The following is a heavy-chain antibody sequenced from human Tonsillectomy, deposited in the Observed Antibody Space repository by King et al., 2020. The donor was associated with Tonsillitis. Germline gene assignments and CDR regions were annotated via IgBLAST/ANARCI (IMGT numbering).Heavy chain of an antibody. CDR1: GFTLSSYS. D-gene: IGHD4/OR15-4a*01. CDR3: ARGLWTMAHFLYY. V-gene: IGHV3-21*01. CDR2: ISSSSSYI. Sequence: VQLVESGGGLVKPGGSLRLSCAASGFTLSSYSMNWVRQAPGKGLEWVSSISSSSSYIYYADSVRGRFTISRDNTKNSLYLQMNSLRAEDTAVYYCARGLWTMAHFLYYWGQGTPVTVSS. J-gene: IGHJ4*02.